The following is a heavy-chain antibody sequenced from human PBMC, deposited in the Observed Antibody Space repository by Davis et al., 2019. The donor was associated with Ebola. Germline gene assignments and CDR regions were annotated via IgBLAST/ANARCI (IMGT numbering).Heavy chain of an antibody. V-gene: IGHV3-7*01. CDR3: ARGLEYGSGAYGMDV. Sequence: PGGSLRLSCAASGFTFSSYWMSWVRQAPGKGLEWVANIKQDGSEKYYVDSVKGRFTISRDNAKNSLYLQMNSLRAEDTAVYYCARGLEYGSGAYGMDVWGQGTTVTVSS. J-gene: IGHJ6*02. CDR2: IKQDGSEK. CDR1: GFTFSSYW. D-gene: IGHD3-10*01.